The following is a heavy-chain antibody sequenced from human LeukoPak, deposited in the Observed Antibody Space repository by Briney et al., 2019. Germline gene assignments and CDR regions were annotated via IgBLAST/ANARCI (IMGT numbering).Heavy chain of an antibody. CDR1: GYTFTGYY. J-gene: IGHJ4*02. CDR3: ARDRGGSYSGGTLHSFDY. Sequence: GASVKVSCKASGYTFTGYYMHWVRQAPGRGLEWMGWINPNSGGTNYAQKFQGRVTMTRDTSISTAYMELSSLRSEDTAVYYCARDRGGSYSGGTLHSFDYWGQGTLVTVSS. V-gene: IGHV1-2*02. D-gene: IGHD1-26*01. CDR2: INPNSGGT.